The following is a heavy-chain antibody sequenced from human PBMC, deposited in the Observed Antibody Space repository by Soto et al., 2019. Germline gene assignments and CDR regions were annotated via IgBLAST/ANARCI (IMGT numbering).Heavy chain of an antibody. J-gene: IGHJ6*02. D-gene: IGHD2-2*02. CDR2: IYHSGST. CDR3: ARRGGYCSSTSCYTGYYGMDV. CDR1: GGSISSSNW. Sequence: PSETLSLTCAVSGGSISSSNWWSWVRQPPGKGLEWIGEIYHSGSTNYNPSLKSRVTISVDKSKNQFSLKLSSVTAADTAVYYCARRGGYCSSTSCYTGYYGMDVWGQGPRSPSP. V-gene: IGHV4-4*02.